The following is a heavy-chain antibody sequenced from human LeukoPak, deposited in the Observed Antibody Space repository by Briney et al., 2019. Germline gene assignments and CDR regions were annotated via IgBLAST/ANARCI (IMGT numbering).Heavy chain of an antibody. CDR2: INPSGGST. D-gene: IGHD3-3*01. Sequence: ASVKVSCKASGYTFTSYYMHWVRQAPGQGLEWMGIINPSGGSTSYAQKFQGRVTMTRDTSTSTVYMELSSLRSEDTAVHYCARDWSINYDFWSGFPRPFYYYYGMDVWGQGTTVTVSS. CDR1: GYTFTSYY. CDR3: ARDWSINYDFWSGFPRPFYYYYGMDV. V-gene: IGHV1-46*01. J-gene: IGHJ6*02.